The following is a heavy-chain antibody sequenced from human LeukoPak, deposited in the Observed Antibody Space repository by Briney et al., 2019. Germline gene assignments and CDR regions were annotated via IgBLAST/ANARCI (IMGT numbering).Heavy chain of an antibody. V-gene: IGHV3-21*04. CDR2: ISSSSSYI. Sequence: GGSLRLSCAASGFTFSSYSMNWVRQAPGKGLEWVSSISSSSSYIYYADSVKGRFTISRDNAKNSLYLQMNSLRAEDTAVYYCARKVLSGYDYEVSRGFDYWGQGTLVTVSS. CDR3: ARKVLSGYDYEVSRGFDY. J-gene: IGHJ4*02. D-gene: IGHD5-12*01. CDR1: GFTFSSYS.